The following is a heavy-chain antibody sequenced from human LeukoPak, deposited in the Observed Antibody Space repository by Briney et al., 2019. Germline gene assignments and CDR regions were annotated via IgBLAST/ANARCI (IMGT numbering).Heavy chain of an antibody. Sequence: GRSLRLSCAASGFTFSSYGMPWVRQAPGKGLEWVALISYDGSNKYYADSVKGRFTISRDNSKNTLYLQMNSLRAEDTAVYYCANTYYDFWSGYLGAFDIWGQGTVVTVSS. CDR3: ANTYYDFWSGYLGAFDI. CDR2: ISYDGSNK. J-gene: IGHJ3*02. V-gene: IGHV3-30*18. CDR1: GFTFSSYG. D-gene: IGHD3-3*01.